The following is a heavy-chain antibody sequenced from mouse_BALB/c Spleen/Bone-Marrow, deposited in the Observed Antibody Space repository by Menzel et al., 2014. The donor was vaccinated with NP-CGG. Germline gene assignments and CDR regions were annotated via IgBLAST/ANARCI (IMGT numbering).Heavy chain of an antibody. CDR2: IYPGNSDT. J-gene: IGHJ2*01. CDR1: GYTFSNYW. CDR3: TTLARNNFDY. D-gene: IGHD3-1*01. Sequence: VQLQQSGTVLARPGAAVKMSCKASGYTFSNYWMHWVKQRPGQGLEWIGTIYPGNSDTTYNQNFKGKAKLTAVTSTSAAYMELSSLTNEDSAVYCCTTLARNNFDYWGQGTTLTVSS. V-gene: IGHV1-5*01.